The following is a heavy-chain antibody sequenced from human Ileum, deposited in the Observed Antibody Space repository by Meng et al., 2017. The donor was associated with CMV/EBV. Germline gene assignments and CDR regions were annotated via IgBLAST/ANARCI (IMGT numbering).Heavy chain of an antibody. V-gene: IGHV4-4*02. CDR2: IFHSGAS. CDR1: GGSLIGPNW. CDR3: ADPPAGL. D-gene: IGHD3-16*01. Sequence: QLQLQESGPVLVRPSGTLSLTCVVSGGSLIGPNWWNWVRQPPGGGLEWIGEIFHSGASNYNPSLKSRATISIDNSKNQFSLRLTSVTVADTAVYFCADPPAGLWGQGVLVTVSS. J-gene: IGHJ4*02.